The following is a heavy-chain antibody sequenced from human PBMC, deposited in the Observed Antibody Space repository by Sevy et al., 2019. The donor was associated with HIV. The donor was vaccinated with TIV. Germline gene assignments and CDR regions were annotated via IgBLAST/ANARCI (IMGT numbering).Heavy chain of an antibody. CDR1: GFTFSDHY. J-gene: IGHJ4*02. D-gene: IGHD6-13*01. V-gene: IGHV3-72*01. Sequence: GGSLRLSCAASGFTFSDHYMEWVRQAPGKGLEWVGRVRNKADSYTAEYAASVKGRFTISRDDSKNSLYLLMNSLKTEDTAVYYCTTHAGIAAAGRVFDYWGQGTLVTVSS. CDR3: TTHAGIAAAGRVFDY. CDR2: VRNKADSYTA.